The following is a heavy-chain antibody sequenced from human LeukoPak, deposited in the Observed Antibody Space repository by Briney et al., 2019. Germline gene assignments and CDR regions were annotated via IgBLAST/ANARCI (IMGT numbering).Heavy chain of an antibody. J-gene: IGHJ4*02. D-gene: IGHD6-19*01. CDR2: IKSNTDGGTT. V-gene: IGHV3-15*01. CDR1: GFTFSNAW. CDR3: TSGYSSGWYFNDY. Sequence: GGSLRLSCAASGFTFSNAWLSWVRQASGKGLEWVGRIKSNTDGGTTDYAAPVKGRFTISRDDSKNMLYLQMNSLKAEDTAVYFCTSGYSSGWYFNDYWGQGTLVTVSS.